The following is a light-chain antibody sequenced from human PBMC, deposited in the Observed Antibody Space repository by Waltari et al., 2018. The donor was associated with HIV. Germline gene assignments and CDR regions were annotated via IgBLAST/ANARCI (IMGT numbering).Light chain of an antibody. J-gene: IGKJ2*01. CDR2: ATS. CDR1: QAINNY. Sequence: DIQLTQSPSFLSASVGDRVTITCRASQAINNYLAWSQQKPVKATKLLIYATSTLQSGVPSRFSGSGSGTEFSLTVSSLQPEDFATYYCQQLNNYPHTFGQGTKLEIK. CDR3: QQLNNYPHT. V-gene: IGKV1-9*01.